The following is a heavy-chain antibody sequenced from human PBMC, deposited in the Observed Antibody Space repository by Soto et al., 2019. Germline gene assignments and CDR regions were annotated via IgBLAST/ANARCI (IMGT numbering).Heavy chain of an antibody. D-gene: IGHD1-26*01. CDR3: ATLGIVGAWRGRTRDYYYGMDV. Sequence: ASVKVSCKVSGYTLTELSMPWVRQAPGKGLEWMGGFDPEDGETIYAQKFQGRVTMTEDTSTDTAYMELSSLRSEDTAVYYCATLGIVGAWRGRTRDYYYGMDVWGQGTTVTVSS. J-gene: IGHJ6*02. V-gene: IGHV1-24*01. CDR2: FDPEDGET. CDR1: GYTLTELS.